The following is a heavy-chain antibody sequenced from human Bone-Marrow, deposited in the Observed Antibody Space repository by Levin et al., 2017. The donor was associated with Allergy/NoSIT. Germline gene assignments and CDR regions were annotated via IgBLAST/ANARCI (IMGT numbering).Heavy chain of an antibody. CDR1: GGSLSGEFS. J-gene: IGHJ4*02. D-gene: IGHD3-9*01. CDR3: VRRPDYDPMTGYPAYHFDS. V-gene: IGHV4-30-2*01. CDR2: IYHSGDT. Sequence: QSQTLSLTCAVSGGSLSGEFSWGWVRQPPGKDLEWIGYIYHSGDTYYNPSLKSRLTISEDRSKNQFSLRLDSVTAADTAVYFCVRRPDYDPMTGYPAYHFDSWGKGILVTVSS.